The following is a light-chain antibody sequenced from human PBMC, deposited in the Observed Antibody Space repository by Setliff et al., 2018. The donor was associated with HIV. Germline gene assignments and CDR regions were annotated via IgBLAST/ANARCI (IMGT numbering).Light chain of an antibody. V-gene: IGLV1-44*01. CDR1: SSNIGSNT. Sequence: QSVLTQPPSASGTPGQRVTISCSGSSSNIGSNTVNWYQQLPGTAPKLLIYRNNQRPSGVPDRFSGSKSGTSASLAISGLQSEDEADYYCAAWDDSLNGLYVFGTWTKVTVL. J-gene: IGLJ1*01. CDR3: AAWDDSLNGLYV. CDR2: RNN.